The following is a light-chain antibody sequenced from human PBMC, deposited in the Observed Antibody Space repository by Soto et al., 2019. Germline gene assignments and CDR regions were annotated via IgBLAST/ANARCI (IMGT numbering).Light chain of an antibody. CDR3: QQLNSYPIT. Sequence: DIQLTQSPSFLSASVGDSVTITCRASQGLSSDLAGYQQKPGKAPKLLIYAASTLQSGVPSRFSGSGSGTEFTLTLSSLQPEDFATYYCQQLNSYPITFGQGTRLEI. CDR2: AAS. V-gene: IGKV1-9*01. J-gene: IGKJ5*01. CDR1: QGLSSD.